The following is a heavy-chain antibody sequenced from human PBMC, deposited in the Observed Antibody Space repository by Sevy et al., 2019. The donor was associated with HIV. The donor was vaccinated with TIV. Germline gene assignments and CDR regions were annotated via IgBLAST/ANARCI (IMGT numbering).Heavy chain of an antibody. CDR1: GGSISSGGYY. CDR3: ARSSQGGYSYGYGAFDI. D-gene: IGHD5-18*01. Sequence: SETLSLTCTVSGGSISSGGYYWSWIRQHPGKGLEWIGYIYYSGSTYYNPSLKCRVTISVDTSKNQFSLKLSSVTAADTAVYYCARSSQGGYSYGYGAFDIWGQGTMVTVSS. J-gene: IGHJ3*02. CDR2: IYYSGST. V-gene: IGHV4-31*03.